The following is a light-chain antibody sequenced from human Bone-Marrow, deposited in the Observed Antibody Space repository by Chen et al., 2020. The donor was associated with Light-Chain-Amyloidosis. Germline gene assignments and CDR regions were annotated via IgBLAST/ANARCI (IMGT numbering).Light chain of an antibody. CDR2: QDD. V-gene: IGLV3-1*01. CDR1: KLGSKY. J-gene: IGLJ2*01. CDR3: QAWDISTLV. Sequence: SYELTQPPSVSVSPGQTGTITCSGPKLGSKYASWYQHKPCQSPVLVIYQDDKRPAGIPERFSGSTFGNTATMTLSGTQAVDAADYYCQAWDISTLVFGGGTKLTVL.